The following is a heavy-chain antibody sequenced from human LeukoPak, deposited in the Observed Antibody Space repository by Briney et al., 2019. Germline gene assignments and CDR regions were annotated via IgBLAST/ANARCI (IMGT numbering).Heavy chain of an antibody. CDR2: IRSKANSYAT. Sequence: GGSLRLSCAASGFTFSNYNMNWVRQASGKGLEWVGRIRSKANSYATAYAASVKGRFTISRDDSKNTAYLQMNSLKTEDTAVYYCTRSSGSYDYWGQGTLVTVSS. D-gene: IGHD1-26*01. V-gene: IGHV3-73*01. CDR1: GFTFSNYN. CDR3: TRSSGSYDY. J-gene: IGHJ4*02.